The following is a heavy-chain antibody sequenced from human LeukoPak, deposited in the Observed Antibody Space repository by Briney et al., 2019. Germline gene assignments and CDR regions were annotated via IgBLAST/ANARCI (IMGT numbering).Heavy chain of an antibody. CDR3: AKVRPKVTTVTTYFDY. D-gene: IGHD4-17*01. CDR2: VSVSGDKT. Sequence: PGGSLRLSCAASGFTFSSYGMHWVRQAPGKGLEWVSAVSVSGDKTFYADSVKGRFTISRDNSKNTLYLQMNSLRAEDTAVYYCAKVRPKVTTVTTYFDYWGQGTLVTVSS. J-gene: IGHJ4*02. CDR1: GFTFSSYG. V-gene: IGHV3-NL1*01.